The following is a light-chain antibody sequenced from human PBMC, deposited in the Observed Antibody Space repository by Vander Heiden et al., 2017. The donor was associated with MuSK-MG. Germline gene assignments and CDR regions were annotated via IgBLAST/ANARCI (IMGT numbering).Light chain of an antibody. J-gene: IGKJ2*01. Sequence: DIVMTQSPGSLAVSLGERATLNCTSSQTILDRSNNKNSLAWFRQDPGQPPRLLIYWASTRGAGVPDRISGSGSGTGFTLTIDSLQGEDVAVYYCQQYYSMPYTFGRGTKLEIK. CDR2: WAS. CDR1: QTILDRSNNKNS. V-gene: IGKV4-1*01. CDR3: QQYYSMPYT.